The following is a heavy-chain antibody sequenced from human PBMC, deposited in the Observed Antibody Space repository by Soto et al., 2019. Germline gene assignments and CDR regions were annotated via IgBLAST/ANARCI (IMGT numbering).Heavy chain of an antibody. J-gene: IGHJ6*03. CDR1: GFTFSSFA. CDR2: VSDSGGRT. Sequence: GGSLRLSCVASGFTFSSFAMTWVRQTPGEGLEWVSGVSDSGGRTYYADSAKGRSTISRDNSKNTLYLQMDSLRAEDTAVYYCAKDRAVGGYYYMDVWGKGTTVTVSS. CDR3: AKDRAVGGYYYMDV. V-gene: IGHV3-23*01. D-gene: IGHD1-26*01.